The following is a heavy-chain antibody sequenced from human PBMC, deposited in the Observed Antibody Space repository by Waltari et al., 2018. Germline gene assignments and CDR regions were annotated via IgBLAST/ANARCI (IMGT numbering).Heavy chain of an antibody. V-gene: IGHV4-59*12. D-gene: IGHD3-16*02. Sequence: QVQLQESGPGLVKPSETLSLTCTVSGGSISSYYWSWIRQPPGKGLEWIGEINHSGSTNYNPSLKSRVTISVDTSKNQFSLKLSSVTAADTAVYYCARGKVVSGDYIWGSYRSTYLYYFDYWGQGTLVTVSS. CDR1: GGSISSYY. J-gene: IGHJ4*02. CDR2: INHSGST. CDR3: ARGKVVSGDYIWGSYRSTYLYYFDY.